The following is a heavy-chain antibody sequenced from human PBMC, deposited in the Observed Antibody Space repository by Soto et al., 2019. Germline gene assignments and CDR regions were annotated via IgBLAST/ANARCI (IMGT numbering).Heavy chain of an antibody. CDR1: GYTFTSYG. V-gene: IGHV1-18*01. D-gene: IGHD3-10*01. CDR2: ISAYNGNT. J-gene: IGHJ6*02. CDR3: ARGLLWFGEPNYYGMDV. Sequence: ASVKVSCKASGYTFTSYGISWVRQAPGQGLEWMGWISAYNGNTNCAQKLQGRVTMTTDTSTSTAYMELRSLRSDDTAVYYCARGLLWFGEPNYYGMDVWGQGTTVTVSS.